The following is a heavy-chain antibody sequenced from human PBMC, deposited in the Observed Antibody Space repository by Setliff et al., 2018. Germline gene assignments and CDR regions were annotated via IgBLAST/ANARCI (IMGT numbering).Heavy chain of an antibody. CDR1: GVSFGSGTYY. V-gene: IGHV4-61*02. Sequence: LSLTCTVSGVSFGSGTYYWSWIRQPAGKGLEWIGLIQSTGNTNYNPSLQSRVTISIDTSKNQFSLKLSSVTAADAALYYCAASRAYTGAVEEWFLPKTFDFWGQGSPVTVSS. CDR2: IQSTGNT. CDR3: AASRAYTGAVEEWFLPKTFDF. J-gene: IGHJ4*02. D-gene: IGHD3-10*01.